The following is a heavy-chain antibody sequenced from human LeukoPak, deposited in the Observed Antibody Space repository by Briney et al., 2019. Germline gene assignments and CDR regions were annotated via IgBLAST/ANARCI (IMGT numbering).Heavy chain of an antibody. CDR3: TTGLYCSSTSCYYYYYGMDV. D-gene: IGHD2-2*01. V-gene: IGHV3-15*01. J-gene: IGHJ6*02. CDR2: IKSKTDGGTT. Sequence: PGGSLRLSCAASGFTFSNAWMSWVRQAPGKGLEWVGRIKSKTDGGTTDYAAPVKGRFTISRDDSKNTLYLQMNSLKTEDTAVYYCTTGLYCSSTSCYYYYYGMDVWGQGTPVTVSS. CDR1: GFTFSNAW.